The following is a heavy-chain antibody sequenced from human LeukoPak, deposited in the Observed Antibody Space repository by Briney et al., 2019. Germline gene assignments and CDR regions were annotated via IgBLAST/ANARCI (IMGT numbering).Heavy chain of an antibody. CDR1: GFIVSNDY. CDR3: ARDYGSGVLDY. Sequence: GGSLRLSCAASGFIVSNDYMSWGRQAPGKGLEWVSIMYTGGTTDYADSVKGRFTISRDNSKNTLYLQIHSLRAEDTAVYYCARDYGSGVLDYWGQGTLVTVSS. D-gene: IGHD3-10*01. V-gene: IGHV3-53*01. CDR2: MYTGGTT. J-gene: IGHJ4*02.